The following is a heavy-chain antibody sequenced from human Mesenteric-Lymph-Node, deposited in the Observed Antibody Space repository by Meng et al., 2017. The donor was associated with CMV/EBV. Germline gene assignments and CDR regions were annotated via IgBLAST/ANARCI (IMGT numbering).Heavy chain of an antibody. D-gene: IGHD3-3*01. V-gene: IGHV3-53*01. Sequence: GESLKISCAASGFTVSNNYFYWVRQAPGKGLEWVSVIYSTGATHYADSVKGRFTISRDNSKNTVHLQMNNLRAEDTAVYYCAGGNINDFWSYYGLDVWGQGTSVTVSS. CDR1: GFTVSNNY. J-gene: IGHJ6*02. CDR3: AGGNINDFWSYYGLDV. CDR2: IYSTGAT.